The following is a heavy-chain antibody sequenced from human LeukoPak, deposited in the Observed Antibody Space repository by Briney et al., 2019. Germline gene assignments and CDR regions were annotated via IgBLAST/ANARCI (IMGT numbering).Heavy chain of an antibody. CDR3: ARGDHCSGGSCYSSYYYYYMDV. D-gene: IGHD2-15*01. CDR2: ISSSSSYI. J-gene: IGHJ6*03. Sequence: GGSLRLSCAASGFTFSSYSMNWVRQAPGKGLEWVSSISSSSSYIYYADSVKGRFTISRDNAKNSLYLQMNSLRAEDTAVYYCARGDHCSGGSCYSSYYYYYMDVWGKGTTVTVSS. V-gene: IGHV3-21*01. CDR1: GFTFSSYS.